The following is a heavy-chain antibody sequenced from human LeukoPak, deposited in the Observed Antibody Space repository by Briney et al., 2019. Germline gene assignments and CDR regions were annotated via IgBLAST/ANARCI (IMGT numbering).Heavy chain of an antibody. CDR2: IIPIFGTA. CDR3: ARGGEWLDAFDI. D-gene: IGHD5-12*01. CDR1: GGTFSSYA. V-gene: IGHV1-69*05. Sequence: GSSVKVSCKASGGTFSSYAISWVRQAPGQGLEWMGGIIPIFGTANYAQKFQGRVTMTRDTSTSTVYMELSSLRSEDTAVYYCARGGEWLDAFDIWGQGTMVTVSS. J-gene: IGHJ3*02.